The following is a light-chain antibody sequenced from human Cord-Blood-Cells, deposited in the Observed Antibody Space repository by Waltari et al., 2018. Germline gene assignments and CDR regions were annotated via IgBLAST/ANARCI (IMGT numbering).Light chain of an antibody. CDR2: EDN. Sequence: NFMLTQPHSVSESPWKTVTISCTRSSGSIASHYVQWYQQRPGSAPTTVIYEDNQRPSGVPDRFSGSTDSSSNSASLTISGLKTEDEADYYCQSYDSSNWVFGGGTKLTVL. V-gene: IGLV6-57*03. J-gene: IGLJ3*02. CDR1: SGSIASHY. CDR3: QSYDSSNWV.